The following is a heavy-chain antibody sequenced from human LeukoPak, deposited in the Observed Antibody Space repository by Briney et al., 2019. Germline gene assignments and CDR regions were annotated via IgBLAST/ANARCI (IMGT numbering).Heavy chain of an antibody. CDR3: ATLPPYSSGWYPSGYFQH. Sequence: ASVKVSCKVSGYTLTELSMHWVRQAPGKGLEWMGGFDPEDGETIYAQKFQGRVTMTEDTSTDTAYMELSSLRSEDTAVYYCATLPPYSSGWYPSGYFQHWGQAPWSPSPQ. CDR1: GYTLTELS. J-gene: IGHJ1*01. D-gene: IGHD6-19*01. V-gene: IGHV1-24*01. CDR2: FDPEDGET.